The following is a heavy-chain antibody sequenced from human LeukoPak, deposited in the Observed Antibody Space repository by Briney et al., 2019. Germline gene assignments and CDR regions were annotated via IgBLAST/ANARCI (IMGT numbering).Heavy chain of an antibody. CDR1: GYTFTSYY. Sequence: ASVKVSCKASGYTFTSYYMHWVRQAPGQGLEWMGIINPSGGSTSYAQKFQGRVTMTRDTSTGTVYMELSSLRSEDTAVYYCATTYGSGTNWFDPWGQGTLVTVSS. J-gene: IGHJ5*02. CDR2: INPSGGST. V-gene: IGHV1-46*01. D-gene: IGHD3-10*01. CDR3: ATTYGSGTNWFDP.